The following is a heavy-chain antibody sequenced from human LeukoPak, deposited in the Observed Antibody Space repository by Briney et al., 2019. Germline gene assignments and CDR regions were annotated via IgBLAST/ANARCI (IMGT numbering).Heavy chain of an antibody. D-gene: IGHD1-26*01. CDR3: ARGRWDGWEDY. CDR2: IYYSGST. CDR1: GGSISSSSYY. J-gene: IGHJ4*02. Sequence: SETLSLTCTVSGGSISSSSYYWGWIRQPPGKGLEWIGSIYYSGSTYYNPSLKSRVTISVDTSKNQFSLKLSSVTAADTAVYYCARGRWDGWEDYWGQGTLVTVSS. V-gene: IGHV4-39*01.